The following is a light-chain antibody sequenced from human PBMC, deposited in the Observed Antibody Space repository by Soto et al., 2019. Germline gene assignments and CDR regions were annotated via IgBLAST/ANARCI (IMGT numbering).Light chain of an antibody. J-gene: IGKJ1*01. Sequence: EIVMTQSPATLSVSPGERATLSCRASQSVSSNLAWYQQKPGQAPRLLIYGASTRATGIPARFSGSGSGTDFTLTFSSLQSEDFAVYYCQQYNNWPQAFGQGVKVEIK. V-gene: IGKV3-15*01. CDR3: QQYNNWPQA. CDR2: GAS. CDR1: QSVSSN.